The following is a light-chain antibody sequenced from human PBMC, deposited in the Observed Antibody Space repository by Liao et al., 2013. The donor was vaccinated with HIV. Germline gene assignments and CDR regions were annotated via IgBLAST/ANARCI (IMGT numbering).Light chain of an antibody. CDR3: QVWDSNHDHLGVV. CDR1: NIGSKS. Sequence: SYELTQPPSVSVAPGKTARITCGTNNIGSKSVHWYQQKPGQAPVLVIYYDSGRPSGIPERFSGSNPGITATLTISRVEAGDEADYYCQVWDSNHDHLGVVFGGGTKLTVL. CDR2: YDS. J-gene: IGLJ2*01. V-gene: IGLV3-21*01.